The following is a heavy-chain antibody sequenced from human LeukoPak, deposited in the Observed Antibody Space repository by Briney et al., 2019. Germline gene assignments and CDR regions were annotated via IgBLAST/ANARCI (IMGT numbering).Heavy chain of an antibody. J-gene: IGHJ4*02. CDR2: ISTAGDT. CDR3: ARAPTAGCSGGSCHLEPPDY. Sequence: GGSLRLSCAASGFTFSSHDMHWVRQATGKGLEWVSAISTAGDTYYPGSVKGRFTISRENAKNSLYLQMNSVRAGDTAVYYCARAPTAGCSGGSCHLEPPDYWGQGTLVTVSS. CDR1: GFTFSSHD. V-gene: IGHV3-13*01. D-gene: IGHD2-15*01.